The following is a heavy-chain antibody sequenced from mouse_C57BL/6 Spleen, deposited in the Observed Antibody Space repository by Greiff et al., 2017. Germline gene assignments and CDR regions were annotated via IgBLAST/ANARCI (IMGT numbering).Heavy chain of an antibody. J-gene: IGHJ1*03. CDR2: ISGGGGNT. CDR3: ARQYGTYWYFDV. D-gene: IGHD1-1*01. Sequence: EVMLVESGGGLVKPGGSLKLSCAASGFTFSSYTMSWVRQTPEKRLEWVATISGGGGNTYYPDSVKGRFTISRDNAKNTLYLQMSSLRSEDTALYYCARQYGTYWYFDVWGTGTTVTVSS. V-gene: IGHV5-9*01. CDR1: GFTFSSYT.